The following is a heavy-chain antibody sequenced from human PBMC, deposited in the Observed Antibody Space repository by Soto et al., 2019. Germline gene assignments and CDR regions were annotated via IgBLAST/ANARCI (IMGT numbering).Heavy chain of an antibody. CDR3: ARVVYYYDSSQNPLDY. CDR1: GFPFRSYS. J-gene: IGHJ4*02. CDR2: ISGSGGTT. D-gene: IGHD3-22*01. V-gene: IGHV3-21*01. Sequence: PGGSLSLACLASGFPFRSYSLNWVRQAPGRGLEWVSAISGSGGTTYYADSVKGRFTISRDNAKNSLYLQMNSLRAEDTAVYYCARVVYYYDSSQNPLDYWGQGTLVTVSS.